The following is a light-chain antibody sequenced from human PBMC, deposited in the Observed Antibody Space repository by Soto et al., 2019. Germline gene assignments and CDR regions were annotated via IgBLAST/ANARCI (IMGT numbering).Light chain of an antibody. J-gene: IGKJ1*01. CDR2: GAS. CDR3: QQYNNWPET. CDR1: QSVSSN. V-gene: IGKV3-15*01. Sequence: EIIMTQSPATVSVSPGEIVTLSCMASQSVSSNLAWYQQKPGQAPRLLIYGASTRATGIPARFSGSGSGTEFTLTISSLQSEDFAVYYCQQYNNWPETFGQGTKVDIK.